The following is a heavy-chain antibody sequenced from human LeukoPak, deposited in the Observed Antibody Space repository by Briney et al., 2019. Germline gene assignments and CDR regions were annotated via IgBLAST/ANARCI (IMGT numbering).Heavy chain of an antibody. Sequence: SETLSLTCAVSGGSISQYYWSWLRQAPGKGLEWIGYIHASGTTNYNPSLKSRVTISVDTSKNQFTLKLSSVTAADTAVYYCARGRYGWLPFDYWGQGTLVTVSS. CDR3: ARGRYGWLPFDY. CDR2: IHASGTT. V-gene: IGHV4-59*01. CDR1: GGSISQYY. J-gene: IGHJ4*02. D-gene: IGHD3-16*01.